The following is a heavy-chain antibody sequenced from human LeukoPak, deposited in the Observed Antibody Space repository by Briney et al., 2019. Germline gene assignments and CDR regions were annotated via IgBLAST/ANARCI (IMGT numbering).Heavy chain of an antibody. D-gene: IGHD3-10*01. CDR1: GGSISSGGYY. Sequence: SETLSLTCTVSGGSISSGGYYWSWIRQHPGRGLEWIGYIYYSGSTYYNPSLKSRVTISVDTSKNQFSLKLSSVPAADTAVYYCXRGTEYYFDYWGQGTLVTVSS. CDR2: IYYSGST. J-gene: IGHJ4*02. CDR3: XRGTEYYFDY. V-gene: IGHV4-31*03.